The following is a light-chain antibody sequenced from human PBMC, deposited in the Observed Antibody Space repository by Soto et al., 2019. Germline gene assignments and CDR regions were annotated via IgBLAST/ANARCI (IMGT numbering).Light chain of an antibody. V-gene: IGKV1-5*01. Sequence: DIQMTQSPSTLSASVGDRVTITCRASQSISGWLAWYQQKPGKAPKLLIYDASRLESGVPFRFSGSGSETEFTLTISSLQPDDFATYYCQQYNSFWTFGQGTKVEIK. CDR2: DAS. CDR1: QSISGW. CDR3: QQYNSFWT. J-gene: IGKJ1*01.